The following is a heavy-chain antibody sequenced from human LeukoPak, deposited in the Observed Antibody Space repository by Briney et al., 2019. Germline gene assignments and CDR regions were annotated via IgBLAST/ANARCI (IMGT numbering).Heavy chain of an antibody. CDR1: GFTFSSYG. V-gene: IGHV3-30*18. D-gene: IGHD6-13*01. CDR2: ISYDGSNK. Sequence: PGGSLRLSCAASGFTFSSYGMHWVRQAPGKGLEWVAVISYDGSNKYYGDSVKGRFTISRDNSKNTLYLQMNSLRAEDTAVYYCAKERQPSSSWYFYGMDVWGQGTTVTVSS. CDR3: AKERQPSSSWYFYGMDV. J-gene: IGHJ6*02.